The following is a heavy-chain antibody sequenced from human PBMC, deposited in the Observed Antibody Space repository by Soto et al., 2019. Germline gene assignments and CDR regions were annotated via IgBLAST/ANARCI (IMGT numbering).Heavy chain of an antibody. V-gene: IGHV1-8*01. CDR2: MNPNSGNT. D-gene: IGHD4-17*01. Sequence: ASVKVSCKVSGYTFTSYDINWVRQATGQGLEWMGWMNPNSGNTGYAQKFQGRVTMTRNTSISTAYMELSSLRSEDTAVYYCARDVPTTTVTTYHYYYGMDVWGQGTTVTVSS. CDR3: ARDVPTTTVTTYHYYYGMDV. J-gene: IGHJ6*02. CDR1: GYTFTSYD.